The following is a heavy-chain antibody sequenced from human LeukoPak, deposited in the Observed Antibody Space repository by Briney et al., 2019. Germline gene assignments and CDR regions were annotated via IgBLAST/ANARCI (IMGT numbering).Heavy chain of an antibody. J-gene: IGHJ4*02. CDR2: IKSKTDGETT. CDR3: TTDLGTYYHGSQRLIPIDY. V-gene: IGHV3-15*01. Sequence: GGSLRLSCVASGFTFGKYWMSWVRQAPGKGLEWIGRIKSKTDGETTNYAEPVRGRFTISRDDSKSAVYLQMNSLKIEDTAVYYCTTDLGTYYHGSQRLIPIDYWGQGTLVTVSS. D-gene: IGHD3-10*01. CDR1: GFTFGKYW.